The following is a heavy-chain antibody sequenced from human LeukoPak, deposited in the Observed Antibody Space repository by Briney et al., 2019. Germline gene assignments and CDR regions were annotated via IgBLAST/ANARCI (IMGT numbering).Heavy chain of an antibody. D-gene: IGHD3-10*01. CDR2: INHSGST. CDR1: GGSFSGYY. Sequence: PSETLSLTCAVYGGSFSGYYWSWIRQPPGKGLEWIGEINHSGSTNYNPSLKSRVTISVDTSKNQFSLKLSSVTAADTAVYYCARGGVTMVRGVFDPWGQGTLVTVSS. CDR3: ARGGVTMVRGVFDP. J-gene: IGHJ5*02. V-gene: IGHV4-34*01.